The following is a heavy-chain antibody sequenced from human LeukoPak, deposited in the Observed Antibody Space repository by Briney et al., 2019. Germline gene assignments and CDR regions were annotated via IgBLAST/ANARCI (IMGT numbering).Heavy chain of an antibody. D-gene: IGHD3-16*01. CDR1: GFTFGDYA. Sequence: PGGSLRLSCTASGFTFGDYAMSWVRQAPGKGLEWVGFIRSKAYGGTTEYAASVKGRFTISRDDSKSIAYLQMNSLKTEDTAVYYCTRDLLYFSRTYYYYYGMDVWGQGTTVTVSS. CDR2: IRSKAYGGTT. J-gene: IGHJ6*02. CDR3: TRDLLYFSRTYYYYYGMDV. V-gene: IGHV3-49*04.